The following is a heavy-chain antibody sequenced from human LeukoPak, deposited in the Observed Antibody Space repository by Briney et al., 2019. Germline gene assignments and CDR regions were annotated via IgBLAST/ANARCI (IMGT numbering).Heavy chain of an antibody. J-gene: IGHJ4*02. CDR1: GVTVNSNY. V-gene: IGHV3-66*01. D-gene: IGHD5-24*01. CDR2: IYSGGST. CDR3: ARVEVALSSGFDY. Sequence: PGGALRLSCAASGVTVNSNYMRWVRQGPGKGLEWGSVIYSGGSTYYADSVKGRFTISRDNSKNTLYLQMNSLRAEDTAVYYCARVEVALSSGFDYWGQGTLVTVSS.